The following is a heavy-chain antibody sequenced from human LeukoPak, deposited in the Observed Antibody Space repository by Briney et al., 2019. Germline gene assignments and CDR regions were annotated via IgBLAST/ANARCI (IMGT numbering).Heavy chain of an antibody. Sequence: GASVKVSCKASGYTFTSYGISWVRQAPGQGLEWMGWISAYNGNTNYARKLQGRVTMTTDTSTSTAYMELRSLRSDDTAVYYCARDHPTSILEWLSYYYYGMDVWGQGTTVTVSS. V-gene: IGHV1-18*01. CDR1: GYTFTSYG. CDR3: ARDHPTSILEWLSYYYYGMDV. J-gene: IGHJ6*02. CDR2: ISAYNGNT. D-gene: IGHD3-3*01.